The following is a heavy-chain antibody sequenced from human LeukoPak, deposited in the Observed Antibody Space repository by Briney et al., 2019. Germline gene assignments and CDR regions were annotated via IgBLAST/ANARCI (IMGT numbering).Heavy chain of an antibody. V-gene: IGHV1-69*13. J-gene: IGHJ4*02. CDR3: ARDRAGRRITIFGVASPQYYFDY. CDR1: GGTFSSYA. Sequence: SVKASCKASGGTFSSYANSWVRQAPGQGLEWMGGIIPIFGTANYAQKFQGRVTITADESTSTAYMELSSLRSEDTAVYYCARDRAGRRITIFGVASPQYYFDYWGQGTLVTVSS. D-gene: IGHD3-3*01. CDR2: IIPIFGTA.